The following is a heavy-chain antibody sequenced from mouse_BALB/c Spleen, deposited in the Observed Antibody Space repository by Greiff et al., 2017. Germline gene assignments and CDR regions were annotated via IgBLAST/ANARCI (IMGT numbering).Heavy chain of an antibody. D-gene: IGHD2-14*01. CDR3: ARSPYDRYDEGYYAMDD. V-gene: IGHV14-3*02. Sequence: EVQLQQSGAELVKPGASVKLSCTASGFNIKDTYMHWVKQRPEQGLEWIGRIDPANGNTKYDPKFQGKATITADTSSNTAYLQLSSLTSEDTAVYYCARSPYDRYDEGYYAMDDWGQGTSVTVSS. CDR1: GFNIKDTY. J-gene: IGHJ4*01. CDR2: IDPANGNT.